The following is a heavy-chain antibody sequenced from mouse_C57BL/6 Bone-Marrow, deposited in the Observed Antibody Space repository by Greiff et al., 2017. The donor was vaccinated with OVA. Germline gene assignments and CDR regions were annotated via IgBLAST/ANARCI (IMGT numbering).Heavy chain of an antibody. CDR3: TRRALLRYLFDD. V-gene: IGHV1-5*01. CDR1: GYTFTSYW. J-gene: IGHJ2*01. D-gene: IGHD1-1*01. Sequence: VQLQQSGTVLARPGASVKMSCKTSGYTFTSYWMHWVKQRPGQGLEWIGAIYPGNSDTSYNQKFKGKAKLTAVTSASTAYMELSSLTNEDSAVYYCTRRALLRYLFDDWGQGTTLTVSS. CDR2: IYPGNSDT.